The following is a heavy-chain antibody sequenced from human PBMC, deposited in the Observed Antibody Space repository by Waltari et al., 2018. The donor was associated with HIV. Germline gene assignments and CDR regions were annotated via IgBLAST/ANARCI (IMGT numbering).Heavy chain of an antibody. CDR2: VSTKANNYAT. V-gene: IGHV3-73*02. J-gene: IGHJ4*02. Sequence: EVQLVESGGGLVQPGGSLRLSCAASGFTFSGSAMHWVRQASGKGLEWVGRVSTKANNYATTYAASVKGRFTISRDDSKNTAYLQMNSLKTEDTAIYYCTRLVGYYYDAFWGQGTLVTVSS. CDR3: TRLVGYYYDAF. D-gene: IGHD3-22*01. CDR1: GFTFSGSA.